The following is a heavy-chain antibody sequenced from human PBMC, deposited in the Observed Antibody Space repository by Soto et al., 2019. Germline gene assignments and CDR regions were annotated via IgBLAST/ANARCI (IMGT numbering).Heavy chain of an antibody. CDR1: CGSISSYY. J-gene: IGHJ4*02. CDR2: IYQSGST. Sequence: SETLSLTCTVSCGSISSYYWSWIRQPPGKGLEWIGYIYQSGSTYYNPSLKSRVTISVDRSSNQFSLKLSSVTAADTAVYYCATTFYSSAWSRDFWGQGTLVTVSS. D-gene: IGHD6-19*01. V-gene: IGHV4-59*12. CDR3: ATTFYSSAWSRDF.